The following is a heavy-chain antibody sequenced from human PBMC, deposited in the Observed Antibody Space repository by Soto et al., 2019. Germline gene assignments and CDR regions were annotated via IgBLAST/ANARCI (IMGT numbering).Heavy chain of an antibody. D-gene: IGHD2-15*01. J-gene: IGHJ4*01. CDR3: ANLLWAVGGPFHY. CDR2: INPRGDVT. Sequence: DVQLLESGGGLVQPGGSLRLSCAPSGFTFRGFIMDWVRQDPGKGLEWVSEINPRGDVTNYAESEKGRFTVARDNSRNSMYLQLSSQRVVYTAVYYCANLLWAVGGPFHYWGHGTLVTVSS. CDR1: GFTFRGFI. V-gene: IGHV3-23*01.